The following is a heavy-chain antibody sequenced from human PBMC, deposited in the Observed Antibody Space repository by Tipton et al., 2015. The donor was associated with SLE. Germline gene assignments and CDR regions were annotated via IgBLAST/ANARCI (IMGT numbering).Heavy chain of an antibody. Sequence: QSGAEVKKPGASVKVSCKASGYTFTSYYIHWVRQAPGQGLEWMGRVNPSGDITTYAQKFQGRVSMARDTSTSTAYMELSSLTSEDTAMYYCARAGLRTGLYYFDYWGQGTLVTVSP. CDR1: GYTFTSYY. D-gene: IGHD3-16*01. CDR2: VNPSGDIT. CDR3: ARAGLRTGLYYFDY. J-gene: IGHJ4*02. V-gene: IGHV1-46*01.